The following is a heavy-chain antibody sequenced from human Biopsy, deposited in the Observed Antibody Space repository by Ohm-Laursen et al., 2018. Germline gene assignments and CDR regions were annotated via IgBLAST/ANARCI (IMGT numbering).Heavy chain of an antibody. CDR1: GGSISDYF. D-gene: IGHD4-17*01. V-gene: IGHV4-4*07. Sequence: TLSLTCTVSGGSISDYFRSWIRQPADKGLEYIGRVYSSGRTFYNPSLKSRVTMSVATSDNQFSLKLSSVTAADTAVYFCARDAYGDYDTYY. CDR3: ARDAYGDYDTYY. CDR2: VYSSGRT. J-gene: IGHJ6*03.